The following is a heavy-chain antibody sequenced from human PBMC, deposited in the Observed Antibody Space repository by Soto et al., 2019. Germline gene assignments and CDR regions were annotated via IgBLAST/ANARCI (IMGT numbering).Heavy chain of an antibody. CDR3: ARERQVGPSSGRFDP. V-gene: IGHV4-31*03. CDR1: GDSINSDSVY. Sequence: QVHLQESGPGLVKPSQTLSLTCSVNGDSINSDSVYWSWIRQSPGKGLEYIGYITYNGRTFYNPSLKSRVTMSVDTPKNQFSMEVRSVTAADTAVYSCARERQVGPSSGRFDPWGQGTLVTVST. CDR2: ITYNGRT. J-gene: IGHJ5*02.